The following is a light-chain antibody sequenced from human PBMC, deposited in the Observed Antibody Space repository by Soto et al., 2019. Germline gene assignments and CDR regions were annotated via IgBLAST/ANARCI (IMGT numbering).Light chain of an antibody. Sequence: EIVMTQSPATLSVSPGERATLSCRASQSVSSNLAWYQQKPGQAPRLLIYGASTRATGIPARFSGSGSGTGFTLTISSLQSEDFAVYYCQQYNNLPLLTFGGGTKVEIK. J-gene: IGKJ4*01. CDR1: QSVSSN. CDR2: GAS. CDR3: QQYNNLPLLT. V-gene: IGKV3-15*01.